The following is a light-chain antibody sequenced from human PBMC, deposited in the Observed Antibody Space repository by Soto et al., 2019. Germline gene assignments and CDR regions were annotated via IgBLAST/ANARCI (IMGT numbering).Light chain of an antibody. V-gene: IGLV2-23*01. CDR2: ENT. Sequence: QSVLTQPASVSGSPGQSITISCTGTSSDIGSYNLVSWYQHPPGKAPKLMIYENTKRPSGVSNRFSASKSGNTASLTIFGLQGEDESDYYGCSYAGRGVWLFGGGTKLTVL. CDR3: CSYAGRGVWL. CDR1: SSDIGSYNL. J-gene: IGLJ3*02.